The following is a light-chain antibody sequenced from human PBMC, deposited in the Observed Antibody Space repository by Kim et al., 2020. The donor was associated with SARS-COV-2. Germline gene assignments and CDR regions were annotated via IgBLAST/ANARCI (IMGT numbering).Light chain of an antibody. CDR2: GKN. CDR1: SLRSYY. Sequence: SSELTQDPAVSVALGQTVRITCQGDSLRSYYASWYQQKPGQAPVLVIYGKNNRPSGIPDRFSGSSSGKTASLTITGAQAEDEADYYCNSRDSSGNHLMVFGGGTQLTVL. V-gene: IGLV3-19*01. J-gene: IGLJ2*01. CDR3: NSRDSSGNHLMV.